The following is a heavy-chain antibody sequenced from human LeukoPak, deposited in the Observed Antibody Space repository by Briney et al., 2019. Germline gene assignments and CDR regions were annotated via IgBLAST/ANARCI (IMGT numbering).Heavy chain of an antibody. CDR1: GFTFSGSA. CDR3: TRHQINQYYYYYHMDV. V-gene: IGHV3-73*01. D-gene: IGHD1-14*01. CDR2: IRSKANSYAT. Sequence: GGSLRLSCAASGFTFSGSAMHWVRQASGKGLEWVGRIRSKANSYATAYAASVKGRFTIPRDDSKNTAYLQMNSLKTEDTAVYYCTRHQINQYYYYYHMDVWGKGTTVTVSS. J-gene: IGHJ6*03.